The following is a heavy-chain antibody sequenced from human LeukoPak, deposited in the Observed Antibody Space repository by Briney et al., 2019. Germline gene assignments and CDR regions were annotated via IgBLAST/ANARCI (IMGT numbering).Heavy chain of an antibody. CDR2: IIPIFGTA. Sequence: SVKVSCKASGGTFSSYAISWVRQAPGQGLEWMGGIIPIFGTANYAQKFQGRVTITADESTSTAYMELSSLRSEDTAVYYCARVGGGNSGWFDPWGQGTLVTVSS. CDR1: GGTFSSYA. D-gene: IGHD4-23*01. V-gene: IGHV1-69*13. CDR3: ARVGGGNSGWFDP. J-gene: IGHJ5*02.